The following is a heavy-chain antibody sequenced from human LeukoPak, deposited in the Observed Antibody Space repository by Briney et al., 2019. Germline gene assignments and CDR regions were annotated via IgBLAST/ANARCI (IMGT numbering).Heavy chain of an antibody. J-gene: IGHJ3*02. Sequence: SETLSLTCTVPGGSISSYYWSWIWQPPGKGLEWIGYIYYSGSTKYKPSLKSRVHISVHTSKNQFSLKLSSVTAADTAVYYCARGRFLDAFDIWGQGTMVTVSS. CDR3: ARGRFLDAFDI. V-gene: IGHV4-59*01. CDR2: IYYSGST. D-gene: IGHD3-3*01. CDR1: GGSISSYY.